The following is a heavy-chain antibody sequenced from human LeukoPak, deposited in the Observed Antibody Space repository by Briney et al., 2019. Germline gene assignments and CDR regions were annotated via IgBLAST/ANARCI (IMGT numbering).Heavy chain of an antibody. Sequence: ASVKVSCKASGYTFTSYYMHWVRQAPGQGLEWMGIINPSGGSTSYAQKFQGRVTMTRDTSTSTVYMELSSLRSEDTAVYYCARGLGRTRYSYGEEPGYYYYMDVWGKGTTVTVSS. D-gene: IGHD5-18*01. CDR1: GYTFTSYY. CDR2: INPSGGST. V-gene: IGHV1-46*01. CDR3: ARGLGRTRYSYGEEPGYYYYMDV. J-gene: IGHJ6*03.